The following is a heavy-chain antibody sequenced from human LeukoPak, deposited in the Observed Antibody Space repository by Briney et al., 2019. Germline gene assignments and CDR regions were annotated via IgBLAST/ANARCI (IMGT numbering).Heavy chain of an antibody. J-gene: IGHJ5*02. CDR2: IYTSGST. D-gene: IGHD3-22*01. V-gene: IGHV4-4*07. CDR3: ARDRYYYDSSGNSPFDP. CDR1: GGSISSYY. Sequence: DPSETLSLTCTVSGGSISSYYWSWIRQPAGKGLEWIGRIYTSGSTNYNPSLKSRVTMSVDTSKNQFSLKLSSVTAADTAVYYCARDRYYYDSSGNSPFDPWGQGTLVTVSS.